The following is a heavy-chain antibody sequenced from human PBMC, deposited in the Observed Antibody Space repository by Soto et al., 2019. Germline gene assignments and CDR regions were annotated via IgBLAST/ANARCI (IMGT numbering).Heavy chain of an antibody. CDR1: CGSIISYY. V-gene: IGHV4-59*01. CDR2: IYYSGST. J-gene: IGHJ3*02. Sequence: PSETVSLTCTFSCGSIISYYWSWIRQPPGKGLEWIGYIYYSGSTNYNPSLKSRVTISVDTSKNQFSLKPSSVTAADTAVYYCARGAVRGVIVDAFDIWGQGTMVTVSS. CDR3: ARGAVRGVIVDAFDI. D-gene: IGHD3-10*01.